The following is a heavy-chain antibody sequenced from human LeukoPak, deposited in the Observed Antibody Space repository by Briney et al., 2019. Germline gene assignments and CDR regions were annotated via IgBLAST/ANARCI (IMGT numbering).Heavy chain of an antibody. D-gene: IGHD2-2*01. CDR1: GGSISSGAYF. Sequence: SETLSLTCTVSGGSISSGAYFWSWIRQPAGKGLEWLGRIYTSGSTNYNPSLKSRVTISIDTSKDQFSLNLNSVTAADTAVYYCARAPVVPAVTTAFDIWGQGTLVTVSS. J-gene: IGHJ3*02. V-gene: IGHV4-61*02. CDR3: ARAPVVPAVTTAFDI. CDR2: IYTSGST.